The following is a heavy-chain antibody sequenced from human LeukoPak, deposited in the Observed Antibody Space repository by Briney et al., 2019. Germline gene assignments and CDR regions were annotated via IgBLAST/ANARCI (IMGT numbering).Heavy chain of an antibody. J-gene: IGHJ4*02. CDR3: ARGFCSSTNCYQGPFDF. V-gene: IGHV3-15*01. Sequence: GGSLRLSCAASGFTFSSAWMTWVRQAPGKGLEWVGHIKNKTNGETTDYAAPVKGRFVISRDDSENTLYLQMNSLRTEDTAVYYCARGFCSSTNCYQGPFDFWGQGTLVTVSS. CDR1: GFTFSSAW. CDR2: IKNKTNGETT. D-gene: IGHD2-2*01.